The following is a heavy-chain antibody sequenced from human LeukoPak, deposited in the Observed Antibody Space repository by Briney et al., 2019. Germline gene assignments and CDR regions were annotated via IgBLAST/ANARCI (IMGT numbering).Heavy chain of an antibody. CDR3: ARGDRATAY. Sequence: SETLSLTCAVYGGSFSGYYWNWIRQPPGKGLEWIGEINHSGSTNYNPSLKSRVTISVDTSKNQFSLKLSSVTAADTAVYYCARGDRATAYWSQGTLVTVSS. D-gene: IGHD1-26*01. CDR2: INHSGST. J-gene: IGHJ4*02. V-gene: IGHV4-34*01. CDR1: GGSFSGYY.